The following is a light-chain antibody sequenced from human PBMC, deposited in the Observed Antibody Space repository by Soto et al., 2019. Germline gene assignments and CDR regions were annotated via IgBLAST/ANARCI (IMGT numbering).Light chain of an antibody. Sequence: QSVLTQPASVSGSPGQSITISCTGTSSDVGGYNFVAWYQQHPGKAPKVMIYEVSNRPSGVSNRFSGSKSGNTASLTISGLQAEDEGDYSCSSYTSSSTLVFGGGTQLTVL. CDR2: EVS. V-gene: IGLV2-14*01. CDR3: SSYTSSSTLV. CDR1: SSDVGGYNF. J-gene: IGLJ2*01.